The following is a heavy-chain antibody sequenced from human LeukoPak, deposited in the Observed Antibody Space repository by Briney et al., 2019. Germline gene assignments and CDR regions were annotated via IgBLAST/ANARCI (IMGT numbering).Heavy chain of an antibody. Sequence: GGSLRLSCAASGFSFSSYAMTWVRQAPGKGLEWVSSFTSMSRTIYYADSVKGRFTISRDDAKNTLYLQMNSLRAEDTAVYYCAKHPKIVATKQPFDYWGQGTLVTVSS. V-gene: IGHV3-21*04. CDR2: FTSMSRTI. D-gene: IGHD5-12*01. J-gene: IGHJ4*02. CDR1: GFSFSSYA. CDR3: AKHPKIVATKQPFDY.